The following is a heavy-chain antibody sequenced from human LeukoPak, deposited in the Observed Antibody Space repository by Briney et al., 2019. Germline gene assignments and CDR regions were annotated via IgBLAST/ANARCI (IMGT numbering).Heavy chain of an antibody. V-gene: IGHV1-18*01. Sequence: ASVKVSCKASGYTFTSYGISWVRQAPGQGLEWMGWISAYNGNTNYAQKLQGRVTMTTDTSTSTAYMELRSLRSDDTAVYYCARDGADNSGYYPYYFDYWGQGTLVTVSS. J-gene: IGHJ4*02. CDR2: ISAYNGNT. CDR1: GYTFTSYG. D-gene: IGHD3-22*01. CDR3: ARDGADNSGYYPYYFDY.